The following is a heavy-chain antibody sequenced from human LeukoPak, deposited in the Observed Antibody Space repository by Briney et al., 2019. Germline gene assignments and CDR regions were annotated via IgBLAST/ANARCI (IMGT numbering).Heavy chain of an antibody. CDR3: ANGRYCSSTSCGEDAFDI. Sequence: GGSLRLSCAASGFTFRSYGTHWVRQAPGKGLEWVAVIWYDGSNKYYADSVKGRFTISRDNSKNTLYLQMNSLRAEDTAVYYCANGRYCSSTSCGEDAFDIWGQGTMVTVSS. J-gene: IGHJ3*02. D-gene: IGHD2-2*01. CDR2: IWYDGSNK. V-gene: IGHV3-33*06. CDR1: GFTFRSYG.